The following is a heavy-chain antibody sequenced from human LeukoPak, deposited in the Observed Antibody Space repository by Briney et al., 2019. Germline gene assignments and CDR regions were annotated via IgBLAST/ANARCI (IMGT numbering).Heavy chain of an antibody. J-gene: IGHJ4*02. CDR1: GFTFSSYG. CDR2: ISYDGSDK. D-gene: IGHD3-22*01. CDR3: AKVREDRYYNSRGFYLDY. Sequence: PGGSLRLSCAASGFTFSSYGMHWVRQAPGKGLEWAAAISYDGSDKYYTDSMKGRFTISRVNSENTLYLQMNSLRSEDTAIYYCAKVREDRYYNSRGFYLDYWGQGTLVTVSS. V-gene: IGHV3-30*18.